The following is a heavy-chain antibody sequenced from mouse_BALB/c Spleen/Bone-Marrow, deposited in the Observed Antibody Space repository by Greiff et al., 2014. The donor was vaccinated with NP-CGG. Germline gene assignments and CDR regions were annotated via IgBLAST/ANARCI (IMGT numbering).Heavy chain of an antibody. CDR3: ANYYYDSHIDY. V-gene: IGHV14-3*02. CDR1: GFNIKDTY. D-gene: IGHD1-1*01. CDR2: IDPANGNT. J-gene: IGHJ2*01. Sequence: EVQLQQSGAALVKPGASVKLSCTASGFNIKDTYMHWVKQRPEQGLEWIGRIDPANGNTKYDPKFQGKATITADTSSNTAYLQLSSRTSEDTAVDYCANYYYDSHIDYWGQGTTLTVSS.